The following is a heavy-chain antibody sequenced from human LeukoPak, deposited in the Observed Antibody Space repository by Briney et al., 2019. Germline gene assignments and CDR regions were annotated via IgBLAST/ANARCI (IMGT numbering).Heavy chain of an antibody. V-gene: IGHV3-74*01. CDR2: IKSDGSST. CDR3: ARGSYYYDSSGYSPGAY. Sequence: PGGSLRLSCAASGFTFSSYWMHWVRHAPGKGLVWVSRIKSDGSSTSYADPVKGRFAISRDNAKNTLYLEMDSLRAEDKAVYYCARGSYYYDSSGYSPGAYWGQGTLVTVSS. J-gene: IGHJ4*02. CDR1: GFTFSSYW. D-gene: IGHD3-22*01.